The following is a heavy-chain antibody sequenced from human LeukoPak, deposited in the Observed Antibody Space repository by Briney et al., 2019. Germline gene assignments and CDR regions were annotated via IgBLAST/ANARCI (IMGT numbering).Heavy chain of an antibody. CDR1: GGSISSSSYY. V-gene: IGHV4-39*01. J-gene: IGHJ4*02. CDR3: ARSLGSRLAHRQDY. Sequence: PSETLSLTCTVSGGSISSSSYYWGWIRQPPGKGLEWIGSIYYSGSTYYNPSLKSRVTISVDTSKNQFSLKLSSVTAADTAVYYCARSLGSRLAHRQDYWGQGTLVAVSS. CDR2: IYYSGST. D-gene: IGHD3-10*01.